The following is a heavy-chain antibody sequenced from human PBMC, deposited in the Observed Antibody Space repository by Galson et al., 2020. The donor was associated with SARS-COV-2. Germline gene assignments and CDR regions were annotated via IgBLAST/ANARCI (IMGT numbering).Heavy chain of an antibody. CDR3: ARAKGDYYDSSGYYTLDYAFNI. J-gene: IGHJ3*02. Sequence: SVKVSCKASGGPFSNYTISWVRQATGQGLEWMGRVIPLLSLANYAQKFQARVTITADKSTNTAYMELSSLRSEDTAVYYCARAKGDYYDSSGYYTLDYAFNIWGQGTMVTVSS. D-gene: IGHD3-22*01. CDR2: VIPLLSLA. V-gene: IGHV1-69*02. CDR1: GGPFSNYT.